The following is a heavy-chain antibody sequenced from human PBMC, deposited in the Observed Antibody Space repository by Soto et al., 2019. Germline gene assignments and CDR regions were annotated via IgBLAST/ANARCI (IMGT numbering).Heavy chain of an antibody. Sequence: QVQLVQSGAEVKKPGASVKVSCKASGYTFTSYGISWVRQAPGQGLEWMGWISAYNGNTNYAQKHQGRGTMTTDTSTSTAYMELRRLRSDDTAVYYCARDQPQYYYDSSGYFDYWGQGTLVTVSS. CDR1: GYTFTSYG. CDR3: ARDQPQYYYDSSGYFDY. CDR2: ISAYNGNT. V-gene: IGHV1-18*01. D-gene: IGHD3-22*01. J-gene: IGHJ4*02.